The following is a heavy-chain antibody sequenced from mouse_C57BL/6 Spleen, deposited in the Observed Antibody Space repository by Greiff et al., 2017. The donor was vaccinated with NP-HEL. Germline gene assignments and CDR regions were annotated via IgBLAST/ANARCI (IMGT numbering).Heavy chain of an antibody. D-gene: IGHD1-1*01. J-gene: IGHJ3*01. CDR1: GFTFSSYA. CDR2: ISSGGDYI. Sequence: EVKVEESGEGLVKPGGSLKLSCAASGFTFSSYAMSWVRQTPEKRLEWVAYISSGGDYIYYADTVKGRFTISRDNARNTLYLQMSSLKSEDTAMYYCTRDPYYYGSSWFAYWGQGTLVTVSA. CDR3: TRDPYYYGSSWFAY. V-gene: IGHV5-9-1*02.